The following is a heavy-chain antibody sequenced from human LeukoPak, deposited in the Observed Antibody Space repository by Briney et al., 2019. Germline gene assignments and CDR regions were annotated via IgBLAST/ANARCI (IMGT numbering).Heavy chain of an antibody. J-gene: IGHJ5*02. CDR2: INPNSGGT. CDR1: GYTFTGYY. D-gene: IGHD6-6*01. Sequence: ASVKVSCKASGYTFTGYYMHWVRQAPGQGLEWMGWINPNSGGTNYAQKFQGRVTMTRDTSISTAYMELSRLRSDDTAVYYCARTYSSSSEGDWFDPWGQGTLVTVSS. CDR3: ARTYSSSSEGDWFDP. V-gene: IGHV1-2*02.